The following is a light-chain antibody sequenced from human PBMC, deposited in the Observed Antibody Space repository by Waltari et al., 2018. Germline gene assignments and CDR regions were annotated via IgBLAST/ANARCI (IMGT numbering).Light chain of an antibody. CDR2: AAS. Sequence: DIQMTQSPSSLSASVGDRVTITCRARQRISSYLNWYQQKPGKAPKLLIYAASSLQSGVPSRFSGSGSGTDFTLTISSLQPEDFATYYCQQSYSTLARTFGQGTRLEIK. J-gene: IGKJ5*01. CDR1: QRISSY. CDR3: QQSYSTLART. V-gene: IGKV1-39*01.